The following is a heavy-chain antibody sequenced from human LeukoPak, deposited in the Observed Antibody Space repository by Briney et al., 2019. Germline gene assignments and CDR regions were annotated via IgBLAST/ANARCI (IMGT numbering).Heavy chain of an antibody. CDR2: ISAYNGNT. CDR1: GYTFTSYG. J-gene: IGHJ5*02. Sequence: GASVKVSCKASGYTFTSYGISWVRQAPGQGLEWMGWISAYNGNTNYAQKLQGRVTMTTDTSTSTAYMELSSLRSEDTAVYYCARGEIAARRGSWFDPWGQGTLVTVSS. D-gene: IGHD6-6*01. CDR3: ARGEIAARRGSWFDP. V-gene: IGHV1-18*01.